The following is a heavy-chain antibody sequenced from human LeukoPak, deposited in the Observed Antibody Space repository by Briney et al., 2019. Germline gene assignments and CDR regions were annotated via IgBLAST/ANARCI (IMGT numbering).Heavy chain of an antibody. V-gene: IGHV3-48*04. CDR1: GFTFSTYR. D-gene: IGHD3-3*01. CDR2: ISSTGSNT. J-gene: IGHJ3*01. CDR3: VRNFGKGGFDV. Sequence: GGSLRLSCTTSGFTFSTYRMHWVREGPGKGLDWILDISSTGSNTFYSDSVKGRFTISRDNGKNSLFLQMHSLRVEDTAVYYCVRNFGKGGFDVWGHGTMVAVSS.